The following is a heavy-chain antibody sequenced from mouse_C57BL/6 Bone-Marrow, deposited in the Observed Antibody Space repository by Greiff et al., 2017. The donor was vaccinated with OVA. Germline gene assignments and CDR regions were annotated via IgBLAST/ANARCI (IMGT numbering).Heavy chain of an antibody. CDR2: ILPGSGST. D-gene: IGHD1-1*01. J-gene: IGHJ1*03. V-gene: IGHV1-9*01. CDR1: GYTFTGYW. Sequence: VQLQQSGAELMKPGASVKLSCKATGYTFTGYWIEWVKQRPGHGLEWIGEILPGSGSTNYNEKFKGKATFTADTSSNTAYMQLSSLTTEDSAIYYCARQGYYYGSSEDWYFDVWGTGTTVTVSS. CDR3: ARQGYYYGSSEDWYFDV.